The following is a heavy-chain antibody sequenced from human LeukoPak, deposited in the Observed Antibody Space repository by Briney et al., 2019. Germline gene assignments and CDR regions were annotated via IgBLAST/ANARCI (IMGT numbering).Heavy chain of an antibody. D-gene: IGHD3-22*01. CDR1: GYTFTSYG. CDR3: ARDSDYYYDSSAWGFDY. V-gene: IGHV1-18*01. CDR2: ISAYNGNT. J-gene: IGHJ4*02. Sequence: ASVRVSCKVSGYTFTSYGISWVRQAPGQGLEWMGWISAYNGNTNYAQKLQGRVTMTTDTSTSTAYMELRSLRSDDTAVYYCARDSDYYYDSSAWGFDYWGQGTLVTVSS.